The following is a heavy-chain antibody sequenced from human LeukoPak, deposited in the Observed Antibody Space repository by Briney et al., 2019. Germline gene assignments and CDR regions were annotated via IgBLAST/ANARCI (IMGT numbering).Heavy chain of an antibody. CDR3: ARAGNTAYYYYYMDV. J-gene: IGHJ6*03. Sequence: GGSLRLSCAASGFTFSSYERNWVGQAPGKGLEGVSSISRGAITIYYEDSVKGRFTISIDNAKNSLYLQMNGLGAEDAAVYYCARAGNTAYYYYYMDVWGKGTTVTISS. CDR2: ISRGAITI. D-gene: IGHD1/OR15-1a*01. V-gene: IGHV3-48*03. CDR1: GFTFSSYE.